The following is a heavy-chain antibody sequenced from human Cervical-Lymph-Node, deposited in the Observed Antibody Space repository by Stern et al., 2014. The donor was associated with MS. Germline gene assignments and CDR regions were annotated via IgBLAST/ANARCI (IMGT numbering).Heavy chain of an antibody. CDR3: ARKPANNSFDY. J-gene: IGHJ4*02. CDR2: ISPKIGNT. Sequence: VQLVQSGAEVKKPGASVKVSCKTSGYTFISYNIHWVRQAPGQGLEWMGAISPKIGNTDYAQNFQGRVSVTRGTSTTTVNMELSSLTSEDTAIYYCARKPANNSFDYWGQGTLVAVSS. CDR1: GYTFISYN. V-gene: IGHV1-46*01.